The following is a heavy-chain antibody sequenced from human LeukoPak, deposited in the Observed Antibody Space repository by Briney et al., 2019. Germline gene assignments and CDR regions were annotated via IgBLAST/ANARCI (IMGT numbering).Heavy chain of an antibody. CDR1: GFTFSIYW. D-gene: IGHD6-19*01. Sequence: GGSLRLSCAASGFTFSIYWMTWVRQAPGKGLEWVANVKQDGSDKYYVDSVKGRFTISRDNGKNSLYLQMNSLKAEDAAVYYCARVSEWLVDEYYFDYWGQGTLVTVSS. V-gene: IGHV3-7*05. CDR2: VKQDGSDK. J-gene: IGHJ4*02. CDR3: ARVSEWLVDEYYFDY.